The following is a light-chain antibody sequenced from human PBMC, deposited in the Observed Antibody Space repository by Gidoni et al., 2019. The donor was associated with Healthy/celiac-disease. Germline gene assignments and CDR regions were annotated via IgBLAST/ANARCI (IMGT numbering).Light chain of an antibody. J-gene: IGKJ4*01. CDR1: QSVSRTY. CDR2: GAS. Sequence: ELVLTQSPGTLSLSPGERATLSCRASQSVSRTYLAWYQQKPGQAPRLLSYGASSRATGIPDRFSGSGSGTDFTLTISRLEPEDFAVYYCQQYGSSPPLTFGGGTKVEIK. V-gene: IGKV3-20*01. CDR3: QQYGSSPPLT.